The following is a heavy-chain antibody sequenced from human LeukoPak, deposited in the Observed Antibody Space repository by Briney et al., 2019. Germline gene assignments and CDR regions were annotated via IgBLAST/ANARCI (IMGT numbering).Heavy chain of an antibody. Sequence: ETLSLTCAVYGGSFSGYYWSWVRQAPGKGLEWVANIKQDGSEKYYVDSVKGRFTISRDNAKNSLYLQMNSLRAEDTAVYYCARAPIAAAGTNQDYWGQGTLVTVSS. D-gene: IGHD6-13*01. V-gene: IGHV3-7*01. J-gene: IGHJ4*02. CDR2: IKQDGSEK. CDR1: GGSFSGYY. CDR3: ARAPIAAAGTNQDY.